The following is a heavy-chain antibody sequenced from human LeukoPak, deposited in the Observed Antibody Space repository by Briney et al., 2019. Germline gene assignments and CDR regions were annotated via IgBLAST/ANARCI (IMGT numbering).Heavy chain of an antibody. CDR3: AKAPAGHFDY. CDR1: GFTFSSYW. D-gene: IGHD3-10*01. J-gene: IGHJ4*02. CDR2: IKQDGSEK. Sequence: GGSLRLSCAASGFTFSSYWMSWVRQAPGKGLEWVVNIKQDGSEKYYVDSGKGRFTISRDNSKNTLYLQMNSLRAEDTAVYYCAKAPAGHFDYWGQGTLVTVSS. V-gene: IGHV3-7*01.